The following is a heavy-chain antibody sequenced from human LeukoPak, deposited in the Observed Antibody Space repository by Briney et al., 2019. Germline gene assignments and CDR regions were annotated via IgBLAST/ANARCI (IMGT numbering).Heavy chain of an antibody. CDR1: GYSFSNYW. D-gene: IGHD3-22*01. J-gene: IGHJ4*02. V-gene: IGHV5-51*01. CDR3: ARVDYYDRSGYFDY. CDR2: IYPGDSDT. Sequence: GESLKISCEGSGYSFSNYWLGWVRQMPGEGLEWMGIIYPGDSDTRYSPSFQGQVTISADKSISTAYLQWSSLEASDTAMYYCARVDYYDRSGYFDYWGQGTQVTVSS.